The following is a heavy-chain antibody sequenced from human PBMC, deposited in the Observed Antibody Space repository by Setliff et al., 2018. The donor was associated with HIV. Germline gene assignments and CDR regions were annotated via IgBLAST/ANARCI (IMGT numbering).Heavy chain of an antibody. CDR3: ARPTTGLGGGAAFDI. D-gene: IGHD2-8*01. V-gene: IGHV4-39*01. J-gene: IGHJ3*02. Sequence: PSETLSLTCAVSGGSVDSRDYYWGWIRQPPGKGLEWIGNILYGGTTYYTPSLKSRVSISVDTSRNQFSLRLNSVTAADTAVYYCARPTTGLGGGAAFDIWGQGTVVTVSS. CDR1: GGSVDSRDYY. CDR2: ILYGGTT.